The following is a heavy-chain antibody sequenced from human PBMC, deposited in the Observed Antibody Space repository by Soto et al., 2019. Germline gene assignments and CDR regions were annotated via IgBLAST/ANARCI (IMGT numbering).Heavy chain of an antibody. CDR3: ARDIDNRDYYYGLDV. V-gene: IGHV3-48*03. CDR2: ISNSGNTI. CDR1: GFVFKNYE. D-gene: IGHD1-20*01. J-gene: IGHJ6*02. Sequence: GGSLRLSCVASGFVFKNYEMNWVRQAPGKGLEWISYISNSGNTIYVADSMRGRFTISRDNAKNSLFLQMNGLRADDTAVYYRARDIDNRDYYYGLDVWGQGTTVTVSS.